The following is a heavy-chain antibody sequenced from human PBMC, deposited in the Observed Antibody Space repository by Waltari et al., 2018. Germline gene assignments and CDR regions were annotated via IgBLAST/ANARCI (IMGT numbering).Heavy chain of an antibody. CDR3: ARQLWSGYFDRCDY. J-gene: IGHJ4*02. CDR2: IYYTGRT. Sequence: QVQLQESGPGLVTPSETLSLTCDASGDSITNGRYSWAWVRQPPGKGLEWIGTIYYTGRTYYNPSLKSRVTISQHMSTNQFSLKLNSVSAADTAVYYCARQLWSGYFDRCDYWGQGTAVTVSS. D-gene: IGHD3-3*01. CDR1: GDSITNGRYS. V-gene: IGHV4-39*01.